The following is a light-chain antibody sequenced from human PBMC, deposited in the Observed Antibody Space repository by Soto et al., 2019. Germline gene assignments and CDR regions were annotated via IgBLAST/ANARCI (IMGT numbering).Light chain of an antibody. CDR1: QSISSY. CDR2: AAS. J-gene: IGKJ2*01. V-gene: IGKV1-39*01. Sequence: DIHMTQSPSSLSASVGDRVTITCRASQSISSYLNWYQQIPGKAPKLLIYAASSLQSGVPSRFSGSGSGTDFTLAISSVLPEDVATYYCQQSYSSAGTFGQGIVLEIK. CDR3: QQSYSSAGT.